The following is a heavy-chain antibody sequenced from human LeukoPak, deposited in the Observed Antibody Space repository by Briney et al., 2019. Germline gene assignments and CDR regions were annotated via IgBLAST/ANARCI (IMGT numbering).Heavy chain of an antibody. CDR1: GFTFSSYG. J-gene: IGHJ4*02. Sequence: PGRSLRLSCAASGFTFSSYGIHWVRQAPGKGLEWVAVIWYDGTNKYYADSVKGRFTISRDNSKNTLYLQMNSLRAEDTAVYYCAREGYYDSSGYYPLDYWGQGTLVTVSS. CDR2: IWYDGTNK. D-gene: IGHD3-22*01. CDR3: AREGYYDSSGYYPLDY. V-gene: IGHV3-33*08.